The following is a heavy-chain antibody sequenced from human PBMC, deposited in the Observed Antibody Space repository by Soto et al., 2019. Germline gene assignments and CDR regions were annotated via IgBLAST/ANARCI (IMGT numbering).Heavy chain of an antibody. Sequence: EVQLVESGGDLVQRGGSLRLSCAASGFPFSSYWMHWVRHTPGKGLDWVARISGDGVPTYYAESVTGRFTVSRDNAKNTLSLQISGLRAEKTAVYYCAREYYGLLTGNYTDYWGQGTLVSVSS. J-gene: IGHJ4*02. CDR1: GFPFSSYW. V-gene: IGHV3-74*01. CDR3: AREYYGLLTGNYTDY. CDR2: ISGDGVPT. D-gene: IGHD3-9*01.